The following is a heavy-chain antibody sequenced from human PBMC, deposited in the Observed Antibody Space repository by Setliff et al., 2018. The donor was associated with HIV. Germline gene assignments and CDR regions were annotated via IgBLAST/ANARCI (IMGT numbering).Heavy chain of an antibody. CDR2: IFHSGDT. CDR3: ARDPRQYSYYGMDV. V-gene: IGHV4-31*03. CDR1: GVSVGSGDHY. Sequence: PSETLSLTCSVSGVSVGSGDHYWHWIRQHPEKTLEWIGYIFHSGDTYYNPSLKGRISMSVDTSQNQFSLELTSLTAADTAVYYCARDPRQYSYYGMDVWGQGTTVTVSS. J-gene: IGHJ6*02.